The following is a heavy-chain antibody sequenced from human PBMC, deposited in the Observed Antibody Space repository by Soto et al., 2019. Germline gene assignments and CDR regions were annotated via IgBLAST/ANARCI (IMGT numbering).Heavy chain of an antibody. D-gene: IGHD3-22*01. Sequence: SETLSLTCTVSGGSISSYYWSWIRQPAGKGLEWIGRIYTSGSTNYNPSLKSRVTISVDTSKNQFSLKLSSVTAADTAVYYCARATDGGSSGYYYFMGFDYWGQGTLVTVSS. CDR1: GGSISSYY. CDR3: ARATDGGSSGYYYFMGFDY. CDR2: IYTSGST. V-gene: IGHV4-4*07. J-gene: IGHJ4*02.